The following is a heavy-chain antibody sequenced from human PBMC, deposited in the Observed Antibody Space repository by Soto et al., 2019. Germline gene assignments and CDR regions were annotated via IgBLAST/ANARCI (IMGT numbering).Heavy chain of an antibody. CDR2: IWYDGSNK. CDR3: ARGLYDSSGYYSQ. CDR1: GFTFSSYG. V-gene: IGHV3-33*01. J-gene: IGHJ4*02. D-gene: IGHD3-22*01. Sequence: PGGSLRLSCAASGFTFSSYGMHWVRQAPGKGLEWVAVIWYDGSNKYYADSVKGRFTISRDNSKNTLYLQMNSLRAEDTAVYYCARGLYDSSGYYSQWGQGTLVTVSS.